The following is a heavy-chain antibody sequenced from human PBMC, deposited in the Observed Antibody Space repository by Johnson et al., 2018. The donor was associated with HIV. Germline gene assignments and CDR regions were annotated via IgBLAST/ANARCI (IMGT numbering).Heavy chain of an antibody. CDR1: GFTFSSYG. J-gene: IGHJ3*02. Sequence: QVQLVESGGGVVQPGRSLRLSCAASGFTFSSYGMHWVRQAPGKGLEWVAVISYDGSNKYYADSVKGRFTISRDNSKNTLYLQMNSLRAEDTAVYYCARDAPNFFHSSGVRDDAFDIWGPGTMVTVSS. D-gene: IGHD3-22*01. CDR3: ARDAPNFFHSSGVRDDAFDI. V-gene: IGHV3-30*03. CDR2: ISYDGSNK.